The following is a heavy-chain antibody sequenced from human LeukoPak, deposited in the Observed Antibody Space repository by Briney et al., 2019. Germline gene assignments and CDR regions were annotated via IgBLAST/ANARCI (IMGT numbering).Heavy chain of an antibody. V-gene: IGHV3-30*14. CDR2: ISYDGSNK. Sequence: GRSLRLSCAASGFTFSSYAMHWVRQAPGKGLEWVAVISYDGSNKYYADSVKGRFTISRDDSKNTLYLQMNSLRAEDTAVYYCARAQYSSSSGYYWFDPWGQGTLVTVSS. J-gene: IGHJ5*02. CDR3: ARAQYSSSSGYYWFDP. CDR1: GFTFSSYA. D-gene: IGHD6-6*01.